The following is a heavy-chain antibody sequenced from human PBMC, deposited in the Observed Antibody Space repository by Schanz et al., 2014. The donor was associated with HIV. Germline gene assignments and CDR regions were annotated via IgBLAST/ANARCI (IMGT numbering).Heavy chain of an antibody. J-gene: IGHJ3*01. D-gene: IGHD2-21*01. CDR3: TRAGLWYNAGDFYGSAFDV. CDR1: GYTFTDYA. Sequence: QVQLVQSGAEVKKPGASVKVSCKASGYTFTDYAISWVRQATGQGPEWMGWMNPKSGNTGYAQRFQGRVTVTMSTSKRTIYMELSGLTSEDTAVYYCTRAGLWYNAGDFYGSAFDVWGPGTAVTVSS. CDR2: MNPKSGNT. V-gene: IGHV1-8*01.